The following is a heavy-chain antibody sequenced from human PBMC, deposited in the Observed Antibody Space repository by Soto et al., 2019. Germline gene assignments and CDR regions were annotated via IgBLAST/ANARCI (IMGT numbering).Heavy chain of an antibody. CDR3: ARQIYDSDTGPNFQYYFDS. CDR2: IDPSDSQT. Sequence: PGESMQVCCKGAGYSIAGYWSTWVRKKPGKGLEWMGRIDPSDSQTYYSPSFRGHVTISVTKSITTVFLQWSSLRASDTAMYYCARQIYDSDTGPNFQYYFDSWGQGTPVTVSS. CDR1: GYSIAGYW. V-gene: IGHV5-10-1*01. D-gene: IGHD3-22*01. J-gene: IGHJ4*02.